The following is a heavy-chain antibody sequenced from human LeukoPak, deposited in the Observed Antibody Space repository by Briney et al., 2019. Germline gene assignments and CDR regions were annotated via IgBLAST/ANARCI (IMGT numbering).Heavy chain of an antibody. CDR3: ARDPTMVRGVITD. V-gene: IGHV3-30*03. CDR1: GFTFSTYN. J-gene: IGHJ4*02. Sequence: PGGSLRLSCVGSGFTFSTYNMHWVRQAPGKGLEWVAVISYDGSNKYYADSVEGRFTISRDNSKNTLYLQMNSLRAEDTAVYYCARDPTMVRGVITDWGQGTLVTVSS. D-gene: IGHD3-10*01. CDR2: ISYDGSNK.